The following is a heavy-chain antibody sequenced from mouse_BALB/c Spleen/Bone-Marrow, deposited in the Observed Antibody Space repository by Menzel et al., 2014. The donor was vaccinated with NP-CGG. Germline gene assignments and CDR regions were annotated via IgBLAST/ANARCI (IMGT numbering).Heavy chain of an antibody. J-gene: IGHJ4*01. D-gene: IGHD1-1*01. Sequence: VQLQESGAELVKPGASVKLSCKASGYTFTSYWIHWVKQRPGQGLEWIGEINPSNGRTNYNEKFKSKAILTVDKSSGTAYMQLSSLTSEDSAVYYCARLLLRFYALDYWGQGTSVTVSS. CDR2: INPSNGRT. V-gene: IGHV1S81*02. CDR3: ARLLLRFYALDY. CDR1: GYTFTSYW.